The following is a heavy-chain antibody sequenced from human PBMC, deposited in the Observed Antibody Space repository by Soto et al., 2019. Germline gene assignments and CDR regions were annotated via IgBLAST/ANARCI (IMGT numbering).Heavy chain of an antibody. J-gene: IGHJ3*02. CDR3: ATYSGVAVAAPTDAFDI. Sequence: ASVKVSCKASGYTFTDYTIHWVRQAPGQGLEWVGWINTGNGNTKYSQNFQGRVTITRDTSASTTYMELSSLRSEDTAVYYCATYSGVAVAAPTDAFDIWGQGTMVTVSS. CDR2: INTGNGNT. CDR1: GYTFTDYT. D-gene: IGHD6-19*01. V-gene: IGHV1-3*04.